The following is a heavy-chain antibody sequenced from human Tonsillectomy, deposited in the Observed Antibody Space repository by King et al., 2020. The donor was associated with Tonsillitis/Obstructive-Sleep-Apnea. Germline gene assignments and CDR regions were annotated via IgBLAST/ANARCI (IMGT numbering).Heavy chain of an antibody. CDR2: ISAHNGHT. Sequence: QLVQSGAEVKKPGASVKVSCKASGYTFTSYGISWVRQAPGQGLEWMAWISAHNGHTNYAQKLQGRVTMTTDTSTSTAYMELRSLRSDDTAVYYCARDSMSHYYDSSDYYIFNYWGQGTLVTVSS. J-gene: IGHJ4*02. D-gene: IGHD3-22*01. CDR3: ARDSMSHYYDSSDYYIFNY. V-gene: IGHV1-18*01. CDR1: GYTFTSYG.